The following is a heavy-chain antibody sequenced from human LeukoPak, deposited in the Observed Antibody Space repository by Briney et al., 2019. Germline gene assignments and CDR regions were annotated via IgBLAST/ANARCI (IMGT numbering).Heavy chain of an antibody. CDR2: ISYDGSNK. J-gene: IGHJ4*02. V-gene: IGHV3-30*18. CDR3: AKEDSRSRYFDY. D-gene: IGHD6-6*01. CDR1: GFTFSSYG. Sequence: GGSLRLSCAASGFTFSSYGIHWVRQAPGKGPEWVAIISYDGSNKYYADSVKGRFTISRDNSKNTLYLQMNSLRAEDTAVYYCAKEDSRSRYFDYWGQGTLVTVSS.